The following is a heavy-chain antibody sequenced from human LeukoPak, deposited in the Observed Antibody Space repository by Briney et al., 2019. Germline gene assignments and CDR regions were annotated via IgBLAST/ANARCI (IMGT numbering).Heavy chain of an antibody. Sequence: PGGSLRLSCAASGYTFTSYGISWVRQAPGQGLEWMGWISAYNGNTNYAQKLQGRVTMTTDTSTSTAYMELRSLRSDDTAVYYCARPYYDFWSGYYGSWFDPWGQGTLVTVSS. D-gene: IGHD3-3*01. J-gene: IGHJ5*02. CDR2: ISAYNGNT. CDR3: ARPYYDFWSGYYGSWFDP. V-gene: IGHV1-18*01. CDR1: GYTFTSYG.